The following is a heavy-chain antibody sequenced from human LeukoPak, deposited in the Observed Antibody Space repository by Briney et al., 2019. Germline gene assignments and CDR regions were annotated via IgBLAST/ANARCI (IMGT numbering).Heavy chain of an antibody. V-gene: IGHV3-33*01. D-gene: IGHD3/OR15-3a*01. CDR3: ARGSLDGGLDY. J-gene: IGHJ4*02. CDR2: IWYDGSNK. CDR1: GFTFSSYG. Sequence: GRSLRLSCAASGFTFSSYGMHWVRQAPGKGLEWVAVIWYDGSNKYYADSVKGRFTISRDNSKNTLYLQMNSLRAEDTAVYYCARGSLDGGLDYWGQGTLVTVSS.